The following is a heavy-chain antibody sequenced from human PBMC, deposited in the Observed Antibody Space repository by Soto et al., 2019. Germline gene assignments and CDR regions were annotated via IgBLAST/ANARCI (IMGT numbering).Heavy chain of an antibody. V-gene: IGHV3-33*01. CDR2: IWYDGSNK. CDR3: ARMSDCSSTSCYTDPRIPYYYYGMDV. CDR1: GFTFSSYG. J-gene: IGHJ6*02. Sequence: GGSLRLSCAASGFTFSSYGMHWVRQAPGKGLEWVAVIWYDGSNKYYADSVKGRFTISRDNSKNTLYLQMNSLRAEDTAVYYCARMSDCSSTSCYTDPRIPYYYYGMDVWGQGTTVTVS. D-gene: IGHD2-2*02.